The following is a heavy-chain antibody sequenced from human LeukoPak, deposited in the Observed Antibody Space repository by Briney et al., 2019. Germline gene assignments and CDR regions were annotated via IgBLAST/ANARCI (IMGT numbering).Heavy chain of an antibody. CDR1: GLSFGSPG. V-gene: IGHV3-21*01. CDR2: INGESTFK. D-gene: IGHD1-7*01. J-gene: IGHJ3*02. CDR3: AKYQTGTWTSYDSSDI. Sequence: PGGSLRLSCTASGLSFGSPGMNWVRQAPGKGLEWVSSINGESTFKVYSDSVKGRFTISRDNAKNSLYLQMNSLRAEDTAVYYCAKYQTGTWTSYDSSDIWGQGTLVTVSS.